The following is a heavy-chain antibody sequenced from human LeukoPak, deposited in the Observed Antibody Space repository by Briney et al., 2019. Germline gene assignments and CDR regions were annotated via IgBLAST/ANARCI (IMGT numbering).Heavy chain of an antibody. J-gene: IGHJ1*01. CDR1: GYTFSDYY. D-gene: IGHD3-22*01. V-gene: IGHV1-2*02. Sequence: ASVKVSCKASGYTFSDYYMHWVRQAPGQGLEWMGWINPNSGGTNYAQKFQGRVTMTRDTSIITAYMELSRLRSDDTAVYFCARGSYDSSDYEYFQHWGQGTLVTVSS. CDR3: ARGSYDSSDYEYFQH. CDR2: INPNSGGT.